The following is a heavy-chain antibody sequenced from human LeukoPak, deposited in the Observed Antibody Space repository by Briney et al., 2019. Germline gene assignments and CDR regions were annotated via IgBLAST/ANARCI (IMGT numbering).Heavy chain of an antibody. CDR1: GFTFSSYW. CDR3: ARGNEWSFDY. V-gene: IGHV3-74*01. D-gene: IGHD3-3*01. CDR2: INTDGSST. J-gene: IGHJ4*02. Sequence: GGSLRLSCAAAGFTFSSYWMHWVRQAPGKGLVWVSRINTDGSSTIYADSVKGRFTISRDNAKNTLHLQMNSLRAEDTAVYACARGNEWSFDYWAQGTLVTVSS.